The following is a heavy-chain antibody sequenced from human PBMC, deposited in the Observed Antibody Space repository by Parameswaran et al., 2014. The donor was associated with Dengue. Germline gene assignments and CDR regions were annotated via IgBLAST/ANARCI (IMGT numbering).Heavy chain of an antibody. V-gene: IGHV3-9*01. CDR2: ISWNSGTK. D-gene: IGHD2-15*01. J-gene: IGHJ6*02. Sequence: WIRQPPGKGLEWVSGISWNSGTKAYGDSVKGRFTISRDNAKKALYLQMDNLRPEDTALYYCAKDLKLLGIKYFYGMDVWGQGTTVTVSS. CDR3: AKDLKLLGIKYFYGMDV.